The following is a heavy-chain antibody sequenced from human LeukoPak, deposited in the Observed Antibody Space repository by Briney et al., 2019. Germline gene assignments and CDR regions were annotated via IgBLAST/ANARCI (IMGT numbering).Heavy chain of an antibody. V-gene: IGHV3-21*04. Sequence: PGGSLRLSCAASGFTFSSYSMNWVRQAPGKGLEWVSSISSSSSYIYYADSVKGRFTISRDNAKNSLYLQMNSLRAEDTAVYYCAKDGIPNTPFDYWGQGTLVTVSS. J-gene: IGHJ4*02. D-gene: IGHD1-26*01. CDR3: AKDGIPNTPFDY. CDR2: ISSSSSYI. CDR1: GFTFSSYS.